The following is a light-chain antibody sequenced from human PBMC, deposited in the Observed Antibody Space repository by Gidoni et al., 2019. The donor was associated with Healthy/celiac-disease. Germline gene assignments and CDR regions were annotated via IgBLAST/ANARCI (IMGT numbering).Light chain of an antibody. J-gene: IGLJ2*01. V-gene: IGLV2-14*01. CDR2: AVS. Sequence: QSALTQPASVSGSPGQSITISCTGTSSDVCGYNYVSWYQQHPGKAPKLMIYAVSNRPSGVSNRLSGSKSGNTASLTISGLQAEDEADYYCSSYTSSSTVVFGGGTKLTVL. CDR3: SSYTSSSTVV. CDR1: SSDVCGYNY.